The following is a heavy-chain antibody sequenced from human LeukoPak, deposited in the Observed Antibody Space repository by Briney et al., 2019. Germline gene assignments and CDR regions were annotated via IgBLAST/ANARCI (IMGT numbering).Heavy chain of an antibody. CDR3: AKDREGIFGVPEDAFDI. CDR1: GFTFSSYA. J-gene: IGHJ3*02. D-gene: IGHD3-3*01. Sequence: PGGSLRLSCAASGFTFSSYAMHWVRQAPGKGLEWVAVISYDGSNKYYADAVKGRFTISRDNSKNTLYLQMNSLRAEDTAVYYCAKDREGIFGVPEDAFDIWGQGTMVTVSS. CDR2: ISYDGSNK. V-gene: IGHV3-30-3*01.